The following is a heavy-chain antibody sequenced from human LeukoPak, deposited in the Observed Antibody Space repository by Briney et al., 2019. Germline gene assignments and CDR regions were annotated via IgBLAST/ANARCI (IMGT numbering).Heavy chain of an antibody. CDR2: INHSGST. J-gene: IGHJ4*02. Sequence: SETLYLTCAVYGGSFSGYYWSWIRQPPGKGLEWIGEINHSGSTNYNPSLKSRVTISVDTSKNQFSLKLSSVTAADTAVYYCARPSYDSSGYYVTWGQGTLVTVSS. CDR3: ARPSYDSSGYYVT. V-gene: IGHV4-34*01. CDR1: GGSFSGYY. D-gene: IGHD3-22*01.